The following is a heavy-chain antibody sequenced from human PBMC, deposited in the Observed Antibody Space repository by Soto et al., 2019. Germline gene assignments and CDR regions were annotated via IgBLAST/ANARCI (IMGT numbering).Heavy chain of an antibody. V-gene: IGHV4-4*02. J-gene: IGHJ4*02. CDR1: GGSISSSNR. D-gene: IGHD4-17*01. Sequence: QVQLQESGPGLVKPSGTLSLTCAVSGGSISSSNRWSWVRQPPGKGLEWIGEIHHSGSTNYNPSLKSRVTMLLDKSINQFSPKLSSVTAADTAVYYCAGKGTTVTTPSFDYWGQGSQVPVSS. CDR3: AGKGTTVTTPSFDY. CDR2: IHHSGST.